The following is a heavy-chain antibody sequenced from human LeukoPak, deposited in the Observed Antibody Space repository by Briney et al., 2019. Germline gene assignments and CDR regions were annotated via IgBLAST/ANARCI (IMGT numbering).Heavy chain of an antibody. CDR1: GGSISSSSYS. D-gene: IGHD5-18*01. J-gene: IGHJ4*02. CDR2: IYYSGST. CDR3: ARQVGDGGYSYGYIFPVDY. Sequence: SETLSLTCTVSGGSISSSSYSWGWIRQPPGKGLEWIGSIYYSGSTYYNPSLKSRVTISVDTSKNQFSLKLSSVTAADTAVYYCARQVGDGGYSYGYIFPVDYWGQGTLVTVSS. V-gene: IGHV4-39*01.